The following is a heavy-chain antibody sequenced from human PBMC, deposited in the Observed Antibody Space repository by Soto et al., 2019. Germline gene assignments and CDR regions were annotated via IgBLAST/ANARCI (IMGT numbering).Heavy chain of an antibody. CDR1: GCIFRSDG. J-gene: IGHJ6*02. Sequence: EGYLRDSYSASGCIFRSDGRHLFRPAPGKGLEWVAVISYDGSNKYYADSVKGRFTISRDNSKNTLYLQMNSLRAEDTAVYYCAKDRHRSITGTTFNYYYGMDVWGQGT. CDR2: ISYDGSNK. D-gene: IGHD1-20*01. CDR3: AKDRHRSITGTTFNYYYGMDV. V-gene: IGHV3-30*18.